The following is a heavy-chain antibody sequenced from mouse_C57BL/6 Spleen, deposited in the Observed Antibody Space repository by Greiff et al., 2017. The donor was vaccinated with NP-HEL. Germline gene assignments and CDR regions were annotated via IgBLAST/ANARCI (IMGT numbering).Heavy chain of an antibody. J-gene: IGHJ4*01. CDR2: ISYDGSN. CDR1: GYSITSGYY. CDR3: GRARVVEGYAMDY. Sequence: DVKLQESGPGLVKPSQSLSLTCSVTGYSITSGYYWNWIRQFPGNKLEWMGYISYDGSNNFNPSLKNRISITRDTSKNQFFLKLNSVTTEDTATYYCGRARVVEGYAMDYWGQGTSVTVAS. V-gene: IGHV3-6*01. D-gene: IGHD1-1*01.